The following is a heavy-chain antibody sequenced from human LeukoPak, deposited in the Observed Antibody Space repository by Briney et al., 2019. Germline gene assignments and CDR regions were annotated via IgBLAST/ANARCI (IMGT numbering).Heavy chain of an antibody. V-gene: IGHV4-59*11. J-gene: IGHJ4*02. D-gene: IGHD1-26*01. CDR2: IYYSGST. CDR1: GGSINGHY. CDR3: ARVSGTYSMYYFDY. Sequence: SETLSLTCTVSGGSINGHYWSWIRQPPGKGLERIGYIYYSGSTTYNPSLKSRVTISVDTPKNQFSLRVSSVTAADTAVYYCARVSGTYSMYYFDYWGQGTLVTVSS.